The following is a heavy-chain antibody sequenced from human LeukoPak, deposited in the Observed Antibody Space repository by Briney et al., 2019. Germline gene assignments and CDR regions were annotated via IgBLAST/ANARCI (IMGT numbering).Heavy chain of an antibody. CDR3: ASDGGLFDN. Sequence: GGSLRLSCAASGLTFSTYWMSWVRQAPGKGLEWVANINQDGSERYYVDSVKGRFTISRDNAKKSLYLQMNGLRADDTAVYYCASDGGLFDNWGQGTLVTVSS. D-gene: IGHD3-3*01. J-gene: IGHJ4*02. CDR1: GLTFSTYW. V-gene: IGHV3-7*01. CDR2: INQDGSER.